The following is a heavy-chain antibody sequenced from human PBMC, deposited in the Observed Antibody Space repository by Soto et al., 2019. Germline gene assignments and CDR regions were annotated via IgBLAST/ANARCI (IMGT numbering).Heavy chain of an antibody. V-gene: IGHV3-64*01. CDR2: ISSNGVGT. CDR1: GFTLSCDA. CDR3: ARRARPDFYYMDG. Sequence: EVQLAESGGGLAQPGGSLRLSCAASGFTLSCDAMDWVRQAPGKGLEYVSGISSNGVGTYYANSVQGRFTISRDNSKNTVYLQMGSLRPEDMAVYYCARRARPDFYYMDGWGKGTTVTVSS. J-gene: IGHJ6*03. D-gene: IGHD6-6*01.